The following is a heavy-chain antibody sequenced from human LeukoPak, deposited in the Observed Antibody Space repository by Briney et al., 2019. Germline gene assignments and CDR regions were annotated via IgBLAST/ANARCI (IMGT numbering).Heavy chain of an antibody. CDR2: IYYSGST. V-gene: IGHV4-59*01. Sequence: SETLSLTCTVSGGSISSYYWSWIRQPPGKGLEWIGYIYYSGSTNYNPSLKSRVTISVDTSKNQFSLKLSSVTAADTAVYYCARDPHCSSTSCYTAAFDIWGQGTMVTVSP. J-gene: IGHJ3*02. CDR1: GGSISSYY. CDR3: ARDPHCSSTSCYTAAFDI. D-gene: IGHD2-2*02.